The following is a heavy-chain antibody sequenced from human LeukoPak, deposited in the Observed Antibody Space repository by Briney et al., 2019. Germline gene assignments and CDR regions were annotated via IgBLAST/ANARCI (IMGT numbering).Heavy chain of an antibody. V-gene: IGHV4-59*01. CDR1: GDSISNYY. Sequence: SETLSLTCTVSGDSISNYYWSWIRQPPGKGLERIGYIYYSESTNYNPSLKSRVTISTDTSKSQFSLNLRSVTAEDTGIYYCARGRCRNSGCRPYFDYWGQGIQVTVSS. CDR3: ARGRCRNSGCRPYFDY. CDR2: IYYSEST. D-gene: IGHD3-22*01. J-gene: IGHJ4*02.